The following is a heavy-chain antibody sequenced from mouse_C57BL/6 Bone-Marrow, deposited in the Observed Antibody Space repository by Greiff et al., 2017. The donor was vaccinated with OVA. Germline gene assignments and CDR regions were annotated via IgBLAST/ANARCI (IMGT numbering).Heavy chain of an antibody. D-gene: IGHD1-1*01. CDR2: ISDGGSYT. J-gene: IGHJ2*01. CDR3: ARGDYYGSRDFDY. V-gene: IGHV5-4*03. Sequence: EVKLQESGGGLVKPGGSLKLSCAASGFTFSSYAMSWVRQTPEKRLEWVATISDGGSYTYYPDNVKGRFTISRDNAKNNLYLQMSHLKSEDTAMYYCARGDYYGSRDFDYWGQGTTLTVSS. CDR1: GFTFSSYA.